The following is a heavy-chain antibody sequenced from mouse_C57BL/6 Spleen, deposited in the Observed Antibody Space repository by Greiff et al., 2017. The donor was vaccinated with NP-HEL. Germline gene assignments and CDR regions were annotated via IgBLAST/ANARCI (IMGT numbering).Heavy chain of an antibody. CDR1: GYTFTSYW. J-gene: IGHJ3*01. V-gene: IGHV1-74*01. CDR3: AMDYDDYDGKSFFAY. Sequence: QVQLQQPGAELVKPGASVKVSCKASGYTFTSYWMHWVKQRPGQGLEWIGRIHPSDSDTNYNQKFKGKATLTVDKSSSTAYMQLSSLTSEDSAVYYCAMDYDDYDGKSFFAYWGQGTLVTVSA. D-gene: IGHD2-4*01. CDR2: IHPSDSDT.